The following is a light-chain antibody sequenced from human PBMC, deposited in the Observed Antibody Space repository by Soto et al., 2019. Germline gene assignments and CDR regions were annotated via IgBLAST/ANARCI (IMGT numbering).Light chain of an antibody. J-gene: IGKJ1*01. V-gene: IGKV3-20*01. Sequence: EIVLTQSQDTLSLSPGERATLSCLASQTVSSSYLAWYQQKPGQAPRLLIYGASSRATGIPDRFSGSGSGTDFTLTISRLEPEDFAVYYCQQYGSSRTFGQGTKVDIK. CDR3: QQYGSSRT. CDR2: GAS. CDR1: QTVSSSY.